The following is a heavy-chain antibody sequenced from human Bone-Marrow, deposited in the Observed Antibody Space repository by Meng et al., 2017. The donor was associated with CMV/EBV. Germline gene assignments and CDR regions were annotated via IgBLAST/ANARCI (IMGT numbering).Heavy chain of an antibody. J-gene: IGHJ4*02. CDR3: ARSQDSGWSSDLAY. CDR1: GYTFTAFY. Sequence: ASVKVSCKASGYTFTAFYIHWVRQAPGQGLEWMGWINPDSGSTGYAEKFQGGVSMTRDTSTSTAYMELSRLKSDETAVYYCARSQDSGWSSDLAYWGLGTLVTVSS. D-gene: IGHD6-19*01. V-gene: IGHV1-2*02. CDR2: INPDSGST.